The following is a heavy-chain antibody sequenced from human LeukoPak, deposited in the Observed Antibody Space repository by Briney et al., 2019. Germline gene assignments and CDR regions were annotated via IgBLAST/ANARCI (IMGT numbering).Heavy chain of an antibody. J-gene: IGHJ4*02. Sequence: SETLSLTCTVSGGSISSYYWSWIRQPAGKGLEWIGRIYTSGSTNYNPSLKSRVTISVDTSKNQFSLKLSSVTAADTAVYYCARGYYDSSVVDYWGQGTLVTVSS. D-gene: IGHD3-22*01. CDR2: IYTSGST. CDR3: ARGYYDSSVVDY. CDR1: GGSISSYY. V-gene: IGHV4-4*07.